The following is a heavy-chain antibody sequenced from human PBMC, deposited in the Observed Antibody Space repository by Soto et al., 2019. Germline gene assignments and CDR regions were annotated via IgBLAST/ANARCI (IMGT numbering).Heavy chain of an antibody. Sequence: GGSLRLSCAASGFTFSSYAMSWVRQAPGKGLEWFSSISGSGGGTYYADSVKGRFTFARDNAKNSLYLQMNSLRPEDTALYYCAKGHEVLVHPFFDYWGQGNLVTVSS. CDR3: AKGHEVLVHPFFDY. D-gene: IGHD2-8*02. J-gene: IGHJ4*02. V-gene: IGHV3-23*01. CDR2: ISGSGGGT. CDR1: GFTFSSYA.